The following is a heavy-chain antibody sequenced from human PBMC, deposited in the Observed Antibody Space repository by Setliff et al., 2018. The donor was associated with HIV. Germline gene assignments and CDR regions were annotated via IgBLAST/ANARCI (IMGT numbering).Heavy chain of an antibody. V-gene: IGHV4-59*02. D-gene: IGHD2-21*02. CDR3: ARELYGGNSRPFDY. CDR2: IYYTGIT. J-gene: IGHJ4*02. CDR1: GGSVTSYL. Sequence: SETLSLTCSISGGSVTSYLWHWFRQPPGKGLEWIGYIYYTGITDNNPSLEGRVTISVDTSKNQVSLRLKSVTTADTAVYYCARELYGGNSRPFDYWGQGALVTVSS.